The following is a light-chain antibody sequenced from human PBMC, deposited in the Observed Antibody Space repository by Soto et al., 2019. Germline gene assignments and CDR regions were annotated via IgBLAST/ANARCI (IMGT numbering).Light chain of an antibody. V-gene: IGLV7-46*01. CDR3: FLSYSGARPVV. CDR1: TGPVTSGHW. Sequence: QAVVTQEPSLTVSPGGTFTLTCDSSTGPVTSGHWPYWLQQKPGQAPRTLIYDTSKKHSWTPARFSGSLIGGKAALTLSGAQPEDEADYYCFLSYSGARPVVFGGWTKVTVL. CDR2: DTS. J-gene: IGLJ2*01.